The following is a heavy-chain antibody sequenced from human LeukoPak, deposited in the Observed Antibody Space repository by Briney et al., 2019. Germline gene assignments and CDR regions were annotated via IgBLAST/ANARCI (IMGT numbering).Heavy chain of an antibody. V-gene: IGHV3-48*02. J-gene: IGHJ5*02. CDR2: ISSSSSTI. CDR1: GFTFSIYS. CDR3: ARGGYSYGKNWFDP. D-gene: IGHD5-18*01. Sequence: GGSLRLPCAASGFTFSIYSMNWVRQAPGKGLEWVSYISSSSSTIYYADSVKGRFTISRDNAKNSLYLQMNSLRDEDTAVYYCARGGYSYGKNWFDPWGQGTLVTVSS.